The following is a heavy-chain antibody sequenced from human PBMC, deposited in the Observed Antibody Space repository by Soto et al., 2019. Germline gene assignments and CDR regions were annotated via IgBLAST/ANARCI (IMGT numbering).Heavy chain of an antibody. CDR2: IKSKTDGGTT. CDR1: GFTFSNAW. CDR3: TTDFDRLDYGDRYYYGMDV. J-gene: IGHJ6*02. Sequence: GGSLRLSCAASGFTFSNAWMNWIRQAPGKGLEWVGRIKSKTDGGTTDYAAPVKGRFTISRDDSKNTLYLQMNSLKTEDTAVYYCTTDFDRLDYGDRYYYGMDVWGQGTTVTVSS. D-gene: IGHD4-17*01. V-gene: IGHV3-15*07.